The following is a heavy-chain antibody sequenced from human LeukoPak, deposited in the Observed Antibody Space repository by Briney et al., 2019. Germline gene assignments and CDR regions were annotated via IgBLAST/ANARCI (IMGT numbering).Heavy chain of an antibody. CDR3: AKWGDYDILTGYYVSDF. CDR2: ITGSGDTT. V-gene: IGHV3-23*01. Sequence: GASLRLSCAASGFNFRNYAMSWVRQAPGKGLEWVSAITGSGDTTYYADSVKGRFTVPRDNSKNTLYVEMNTLRAEDTAVYYCAKWGDYDILTGYYVSDFWGQGTLVTVSS. D-gene: IGHD3-9*01. J-gene: IGHJ4*02. CDR1: GFNFRNYA.